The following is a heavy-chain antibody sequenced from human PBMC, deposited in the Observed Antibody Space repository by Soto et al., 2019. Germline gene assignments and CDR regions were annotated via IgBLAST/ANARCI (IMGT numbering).Heavy chain of an antibody. Sequence: QVQLVQSGAEVKKPGSSVKVSCKASGGTFSSYATSWVRQAPGQGLKWMGGILPIFGTTNYAQEFQCRVTITADESPRTSSREGRSLSSEATAVYYCAGNAGLEYSSSTSFNYWGQGTPVTVSS. CDR3: AGNAGLEYSSSTSFNY. D-gene: IGHD6-6*01. CDR2: ILPIFGTT. V-gene: IGHV1-69*01. CDR1: GGTFSSYA. J-gene: IGHJ4*02.